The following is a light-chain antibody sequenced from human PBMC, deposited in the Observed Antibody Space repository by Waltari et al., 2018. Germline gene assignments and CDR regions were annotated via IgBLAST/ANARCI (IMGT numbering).Light chain of an antibody. J-gene: IGLJ2*01. CDR2: EVS. Sequence: QSALTQPASVSGSPGQSITISCTGTSSDVGGYNSTSWYQQHPVKAPKLMIYEVSNRPSGVSNRFSGSKSGNTASLTISGLQAEDEADYYCSSYTSSSTLVFGGGTKLTVL. CDR1: SSDVGGYNS. V-gene: IGLV2-14*01. CDR3: SSYTSSSTLV.